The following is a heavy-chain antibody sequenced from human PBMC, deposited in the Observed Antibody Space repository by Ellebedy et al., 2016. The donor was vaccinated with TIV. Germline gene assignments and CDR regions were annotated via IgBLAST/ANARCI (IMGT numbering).Heavy chain of an antibody. Sequence: GESLKISXAASGFTFNRYAMHWIRLPPGKGLEWVATISHDGGTKYYADSVKGRFTISRDNARTSLYLQMNSLRVDDTATYYCAKDYPNWANDFWGQGALVTVSS. CDR2: ISHDGGTK. V-gene: IGHV3-30-3*01. CDR3: AKDYPNWANDF. D-gene: IGHD7-27*01. J-gene: IGHJ4*02. CDR1: GFTFNRYA.